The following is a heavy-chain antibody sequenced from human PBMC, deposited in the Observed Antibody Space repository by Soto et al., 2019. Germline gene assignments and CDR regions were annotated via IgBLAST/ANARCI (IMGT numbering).Heavy chain of an antibody. J-gene: IGHJ3*01. Sequence: PRWSLRLSCSASVFTCSTSVMSWFRQAPGKGLQWVSSISGSGDRTYYADSVKGRFTVSRDNSKNTLYLDMNTVTADDTALYYCTWSLVARDAFDEWGQGTMVTVSS. V-gene: IGHV3-23*01. CDR2: ISGSGDRT. D-gene: IGHD5-12*01. CDR1: VFTCSTSV. CDR3: TWSLVARDAFDE.